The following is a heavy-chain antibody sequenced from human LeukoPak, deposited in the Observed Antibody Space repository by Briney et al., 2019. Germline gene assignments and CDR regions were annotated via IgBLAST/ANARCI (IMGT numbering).Heavy chain of an antibody. CDR2: ISWNSGSI. J-gene: IGHJ4*02. Sequence: HSGGSLRLSCAASGFTFDDYAMHWVRQAPGKGLEWVSGISWNSGSIGYADSVKGRFTISRDNAKNSLYLQMNSLRAEDTAVYYCARTNYFDRSGYYYGYFDYWGQGTLVTVSS. D-gene: IGHD3-22*01. CDR1: GFTFDDYA. CDR3: ARTNYFDRSGYYYGYFDY. V-gene: IGHV3-9*01.